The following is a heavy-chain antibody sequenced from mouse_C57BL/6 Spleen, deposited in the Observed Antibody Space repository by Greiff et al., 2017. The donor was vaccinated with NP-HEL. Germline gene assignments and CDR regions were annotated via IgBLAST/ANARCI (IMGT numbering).Heavy chain of an antibody. J-gene: IGHJ3*01. D-gene: IGHD1-1*01. Sequence: EVKLQESGGGLVQPGGSMKLSCVASGFTFSNYWMNWVRQSPEKGLEWVAQIRLKSDNYATHYAESVKGRFTISRDDSKSSVYLQMNNLRAEDTGIYYCTEKYYYGRGFAYWGQGTLVTVSA. V-gene: IGHV6-3*01. CDR2: IRLKSDNYAT. CDR3: TEKYYYGRGFAY. CDR1: GFTFSNYW.